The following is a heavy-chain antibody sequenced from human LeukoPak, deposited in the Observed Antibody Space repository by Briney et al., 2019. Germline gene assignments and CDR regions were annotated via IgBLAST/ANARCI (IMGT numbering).Heavy chain of an antibody. CDR3: ARPGYYYGSGSYYNRGSDY. CDR1: GGSFSGYY. D-gene: IGHD3-10*01. CDR2: INHSGST. Sequence: SETLSLTCAVYGGSFSGYYWSWIRQPPGKGLEWIGEINHSGSTNYNPSLKSRVTISVDTSKNQFSLKLSSVTAADTAVYYCARPGYYYGSGSYYNRGSDYWGQGTLVTVSS. J-gene: IGHJ4*02. V-gene: IGHV4-34*01.